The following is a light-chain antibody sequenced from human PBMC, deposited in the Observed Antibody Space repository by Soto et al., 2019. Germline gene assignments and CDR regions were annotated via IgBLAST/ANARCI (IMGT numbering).Light chain of an antibody. J-gene: IGLJ1*01. V-gene: IGLV2-14*01. CDR3: VSYSTSTSDV. CDR2: DVS. CDR1: SSDVGGYVY. Sequence: QSVLAQPASVSASPGQSITISCPGTSSDVGGYVYVSWYQQLAGKAPNRMIYDVSKRPSGVSNLFSGSKSGNTSSLTISVLQAEDEADYYCVSYSTSTSDVCGTGTKFTVL.